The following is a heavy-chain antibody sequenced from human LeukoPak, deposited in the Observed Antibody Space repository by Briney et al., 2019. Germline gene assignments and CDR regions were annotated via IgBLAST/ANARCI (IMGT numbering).Heavy chain of an antibody. V-gene: IGHV4-34*01. Sequence: SETLSLTCAVYGGSFSGYYWSWIRQPPGKGLEWIGEINHSGSTNYNPSLKSRVTISVDTSKNQFSLKLSSVTAADTAVYYCAGWGRGDSSGYYIGYWGQGTLVTVSS. CDR3: AGWGRGDSSGYYIGY. CDR2: INHSGST. CDR1: GGSFSGYY. D-gene: IGHD3-22*01. J-gene: IGHJ4*02.